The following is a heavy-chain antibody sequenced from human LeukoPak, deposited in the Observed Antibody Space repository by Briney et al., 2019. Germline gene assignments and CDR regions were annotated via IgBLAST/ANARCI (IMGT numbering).Heavy chain of an antibody. CDR2: MSFDGTNK. D-gene: IGHD2-15*01. Sequence: GGSLRLSCAASGFSFSDFGMHWVRQAPGKGLEWVAAMSFDGTNKYYADSVKGRFTIFRDNSKNTLYLQMNSLRAEDTAVYYCARHRSGGSQDDAFDIWGQGTMVTVSS. J-gene: IGHJ3*02. V-gene: IGHV3-30*03. CDR3: ARHRSGGSQDDAFDI. CDR1: GFSFSDFG.